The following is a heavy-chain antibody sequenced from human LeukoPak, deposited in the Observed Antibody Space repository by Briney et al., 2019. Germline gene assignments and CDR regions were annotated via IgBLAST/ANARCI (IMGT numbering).Heavy chain of an antibody. J-gene: IGHJ6*02. Sequence: GGSLRLSCAASGFTFSNYGMHWVRQAPGKGLEWVAFIRYDGSNKYYADSLKGRFTISRDNSKNTLYLRMNSLRAEDTAVYYCAKDSGDGYNYRYYYGMDVWGQGTTVTVSS. CDR1: GFTFSNYG. CDR2: IRYDGSNK. V-gene: IGHV3-30*02. D-gene: IGHD5-24*01. CDR3: AKDSGDGYNYRYYYGMDV.